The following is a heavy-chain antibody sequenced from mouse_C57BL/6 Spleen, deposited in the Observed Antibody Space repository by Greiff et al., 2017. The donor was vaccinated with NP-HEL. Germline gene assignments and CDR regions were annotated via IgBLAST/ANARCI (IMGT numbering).Heavy chain of an antibody. V-gene: IGHV1-69*01. CDR1: GYTFTSYW. CDR3: ARRGGDFDV. J-gene: IGHJ1*03. Sequence: QVQLKESGAELVMPGASVKLSCKASGYTFTSYWMHWVKQRPGQGLEWIGEIDPSDSYTNYNQKFKGKSTMTVDKSSSTAYMQLSSLTSEDSAVYYCARRGGDFDVWGTGTTVTVSS. CDR2: IDPSDSYT.